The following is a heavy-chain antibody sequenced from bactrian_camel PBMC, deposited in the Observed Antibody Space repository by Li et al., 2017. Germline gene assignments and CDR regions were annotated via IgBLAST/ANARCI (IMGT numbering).Heavy chain of an antibody. V-gene: IGHV3S31*01. J-gene: IGHJ6*01. Sequence: VQLVESGGGSVQDGGSLRLSCVDSRATFSSGCMGYFRQLPGKEREGVAAISRGGTITYYGGSVKGRATISPDNAKNTLYLQLNSLKPEDTAIYYCATRRYCTSMSPAAFGYWGQGTQVTVS. D-gene: IGHD1*01. CDR1: RATFSSGC. CDR2: ISRGGTIT. CDR3: ATRRYCTSMSPAAFGY.